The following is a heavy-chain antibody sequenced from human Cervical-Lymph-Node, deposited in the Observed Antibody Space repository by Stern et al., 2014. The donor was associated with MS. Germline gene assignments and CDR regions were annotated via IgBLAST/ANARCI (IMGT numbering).Heavy chain of an antibody. D-gene: IGHD3-10*01. CDR2: FDTNTGNP. CDR3: ARGSIYGSGSFYPDYFDY. J-gene: IGHJ4*02. CDR1: GYTFTAYA. V-gene: IGHV7-4-1*02. Sequence: VQLVQSGSELKKPGASVKVSCKASGYTFTAYAINWVRQAPGQGPEWMGWFDTNTGNPAHAQAFTGRFVFSLDTSVSTAYLQISSLKAEDTAVYYCARGSIYGSGSFYPDYFDYWGQGTLVTVSS.